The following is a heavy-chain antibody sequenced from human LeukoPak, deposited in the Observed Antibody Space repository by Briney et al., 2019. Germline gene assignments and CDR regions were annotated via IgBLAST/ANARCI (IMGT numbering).Heavy chain of an antibody. CDR2: LSASGGLT. CDR1: GFTFSSYA. V-gene: IGHV3-23*01. CDR3: ARGGKTIRFLAVHYMDV. Sequence: GGSLRLSCAASGFTFSSYAMSWVRQAPGKGLEWVSGLSASGGLTYYSDSVKGRFTISRDNSKNTLYLQMNSLRAEDTAVYYCARGGKTIRFLAVHYMDVWGKGTTVTVSS. J-gene: IGHJ6*03. D-gene: IGHD3-3*01.